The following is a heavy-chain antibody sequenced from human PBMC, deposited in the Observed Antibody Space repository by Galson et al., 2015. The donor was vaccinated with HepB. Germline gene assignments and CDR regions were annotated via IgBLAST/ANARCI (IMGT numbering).Heavy chain of an antibody. CDR2: TYFRSKWHN. V-gene: IGHV6-1*01. Sequence: CAISGDSVASNSAVWNWIRQSPSRGLEWLGRTYFRSKWHNDYGISVKSRISINADTSQNQFSLHLSSVTAADTAVYYCARSYSSSWSYTYWYFDLWGRGTLVTVSS. CDR1: GDSVASNSAV. D-gene: IGHD6-13*01. J-gene: IGHJ2*01. CDR3: ARSYSSSWSYTYWYFDL.